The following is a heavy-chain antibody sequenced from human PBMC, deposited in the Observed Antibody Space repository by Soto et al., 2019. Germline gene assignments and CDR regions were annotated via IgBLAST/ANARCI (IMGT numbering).Heavy chain of an antibody. D-gene: IGHD6-13*01. Sequence: GSLRLSCAASGFTVSSNYMSWVRQAPGKGLEWVSVIHSGGSTYYADSVKGRFTISRDNSKNTLYLQMNSLRAEDTAVYYCASRYSRTWYYFCYWGKGTLVTVSS. CDR3: ASRYSRTWYYFCY. CDR2: IHSGGST. V-gene: IGHV3-66*01. J-gene: IGHJ4*02. CDR1: GFTVSSNY.